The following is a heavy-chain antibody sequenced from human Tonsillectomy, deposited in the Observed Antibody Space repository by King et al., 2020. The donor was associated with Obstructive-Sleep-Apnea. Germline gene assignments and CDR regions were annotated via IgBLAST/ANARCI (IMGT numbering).Heavy chain of an antibody. D-gene: IGHD5-24*01. J-gene: IGHJ6*02. CDR2: SRAYNGNT. CDR3: ARVGGGYNLDFYYGMDV. CDR1: GYTFTTYG. V-gene: IGHV1-18*01. Sequence: QLVQSGAEVKKPVASVKGSRKASGYTFTTYGITWVRQAPGQRPEWVGWSRAYNGNTNYAQKLQGRGTMTTDASTSTAYIERRSLRSDDTAVYYCARVGGGYNLDFYYGMDVWGHGTTVTVSS.